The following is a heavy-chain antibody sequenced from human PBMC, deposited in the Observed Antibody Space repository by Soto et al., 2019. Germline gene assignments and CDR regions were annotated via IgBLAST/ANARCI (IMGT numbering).Heavy chain of an antibody. D-gene: IGHD5-18*01. J-gene: IGHJ5*02. CDR1: GGSISSSSYY. V-gene: IGHV4-39*01. CDR3: AGVDTAMVNWFDP. Sequence: SETLSLTCTVSGGSISSSSYYWGWIRQPPGKGLEWIGSIYYSGSTYYNPSLKSRVTISVDTSKNQFSLKLSSVTAADTAVYYCAGVDTAMVNWFDPWGQGTLVTVSS. CDR2: IYYSGST.